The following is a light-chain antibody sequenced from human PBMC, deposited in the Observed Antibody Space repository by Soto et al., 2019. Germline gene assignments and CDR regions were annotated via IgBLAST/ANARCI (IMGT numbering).Light chain of an antibody. Sequence: EVVLTQSPVTLSLSPGERATLSCKTSQSVGSYLAWIQKKPGQAPRLLIYDALNRATGIPARFSGSGSGTDFTLTISSLEPEDFAVYYCRQRAHWPPYTLGQGTKLEIK. CDR2: DAL. J-gene: IGKJ2*01. CDR3: RQRAHWPPYT. CDR1: QSVGSY. V-gene: IGKV3-11*01.